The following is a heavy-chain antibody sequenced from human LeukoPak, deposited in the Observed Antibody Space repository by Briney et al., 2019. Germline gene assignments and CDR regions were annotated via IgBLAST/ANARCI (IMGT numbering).Heavy chain of an antibody. CDR1: GGSFSGYY. CDR2: INHSGST. D-gene: IGHD4-17*01. Sequence: SETLSLTCAVYGGSFSGYYWSWMRQPPGKGLEWIGEINHSGSTNYNPSLKSRVTISVDTSKNQFSLKLSSVTAADTAVYYCARGAPNDYGDYGDHWYFDLWGRGTLVTVSS. V-gene: IGHV4-34*01. J-gene: IGHJ2*01. CDR3: ARGAPNDYGDYGDHWYFDL.